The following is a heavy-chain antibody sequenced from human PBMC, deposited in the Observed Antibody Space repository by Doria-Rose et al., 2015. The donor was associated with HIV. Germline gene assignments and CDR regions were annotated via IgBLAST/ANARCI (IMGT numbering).Heavy chain of an antibody. D-gene: IGHD6-13*01. CDR3: ARIKSSRWYHKYYFDF. Sequence: QVTLKESGPVLVKPTETLTLTCTVSGVSLSSPGMGVSWIRQPPGKALEWLANIFSDDERSYKTSLHSRFSISRCTSKGQVVLTMTDMDPVDTATYYCARIKSSRWYHKYYFDFWGQGTLVIVSA. CDR1: GVSLSSPGMG. J-gene: IGHJ4*02. CDR2: IFSDDER. V-gene: IGHV2-26*01.